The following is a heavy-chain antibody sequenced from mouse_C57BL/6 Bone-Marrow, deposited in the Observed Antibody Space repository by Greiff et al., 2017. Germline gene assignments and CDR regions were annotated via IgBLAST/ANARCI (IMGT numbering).Heavy chain of an antibody. CDR3: ARHGYDGGGYFDV. D-gene: IGHD2-2*01. CDR1: GFTFSDYG. V-gene: IGHV5-15*01. Sequence: LVESGGGLVQPGGSLKLSCAASGFTFSDYGMAWVRQAPRKGPEWVAFISNLAYSIYYADTVTGRFTISREDAKNTLYLEMSSLRSEDTAMYYCARHGYDGGGYFDVWGTGTTVTVSS. J-gene: IGHJ1*03. CDR2: ISNLAYSI.